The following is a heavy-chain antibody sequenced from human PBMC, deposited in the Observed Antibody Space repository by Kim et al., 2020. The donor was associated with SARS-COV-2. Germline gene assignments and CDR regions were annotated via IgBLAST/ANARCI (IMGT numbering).Heavy chain of an antibody. CDR2: NNPSGGST. Sequence: ASVKVSCKASGYTFTSYYMHWVRQAPGQGLEWMGINNPSGGSTSYAQKFQGRVTMTRDTSTSTVYMELSSLRSEDTAVYYCARVKEVSHRDYDILTGYADRVWAAAAIFDYWGQGTLVTVSS. J-gene: IGHJ4*02. CDR1: GYTFTSYY. D-gene: IGHD3-9*01. CDR3: ARVKEVSHRDYDILTGYADRVWAAAAIFDY. V-gene: IGHV1-46*01.